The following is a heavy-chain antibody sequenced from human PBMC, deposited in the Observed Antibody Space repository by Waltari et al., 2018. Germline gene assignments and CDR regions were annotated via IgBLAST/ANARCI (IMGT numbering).Heavy chain of an antibody. J-gene: IGHJ4*03. D-gene: IGHD3-3*01. CDR1: GFTFSDYY. CDR3: ARDPPTYGLDS. CDR2: ISNGGCST. Sequence: VQVVESGGGLAKPGGSLRLSCAASGFTFSDYYMHWVRQASGKGLEWVSRISNGGCSTWYADSVKGRFTISRENAKNTLYLQMDSLRAEDTAVYYCARDPPTYGLDSWGQGVVVTVSS. V-gene: IGHV3-11*04.